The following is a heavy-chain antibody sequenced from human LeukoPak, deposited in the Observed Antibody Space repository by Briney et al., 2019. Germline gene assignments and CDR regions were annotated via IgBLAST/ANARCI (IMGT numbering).Heavy chain of an antibody. CDR1: GYSISSGYY. CDR3: ARSYVVPAAISDY. Sequence: SETLSLTCTVSGYSISSGYYWGWIRQPPGKGLEWIGSIYHSGSTYYNPSLKSRVTISVDTSKNQFSLKLSSVTAADTAVYYCARSYVVPAAISDYWGQGTLVTVSS. CDR2: IYHSGST. D-gene: IGHD2-2*01. V-gene: IGHV4-38-2*02. J-gene: IGHJ4*02.